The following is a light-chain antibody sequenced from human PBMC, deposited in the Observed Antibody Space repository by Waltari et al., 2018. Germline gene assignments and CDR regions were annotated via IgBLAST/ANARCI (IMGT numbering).Light chain of an antibody. CDR3: QQTYSTPRT. V-gene: IGKV1-39*01. CDR2: AAS. J-gene: IGKJ2*01. CDR1: LSIGTY. Sequence: DIQMTQSPSSLSASVGDRVTISCRASLSIGTYLNWFQQKAGEAPKLLISAASSLQPGVPSRFSGGGSETDFTLIIASLQPDDLASYYCQQTYSTPRTFGQGTKLEI.